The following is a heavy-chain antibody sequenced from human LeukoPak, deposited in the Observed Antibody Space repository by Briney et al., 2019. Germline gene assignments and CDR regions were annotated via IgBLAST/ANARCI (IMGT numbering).Heavy chain of an antibody. Sequence: ASVKVSCKVSRYTLTELSMHWVRQAPGKGLEWMGGFDPEDGETIYAQKFQGRVTMTEDTSTDTAYMELSSLRSEDTAVYYCATGVWWDLDSVAHPDYWGQGTLVTVSS. J-gene: IGHJ4*02. D-gene: IGHD1-26*01. CDR3: ATGVWWDLDSVAHPDY. V-gene: IGHV1-24*01. CDR1: RYTLTELS. CDR2: FDPEDGET.